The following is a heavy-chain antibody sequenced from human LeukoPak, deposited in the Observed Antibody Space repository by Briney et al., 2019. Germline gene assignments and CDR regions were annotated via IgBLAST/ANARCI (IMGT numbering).Heavy chain of an antibody. CDR1: GFTFSSYA. V-gene: IGHV3-23*01. Sequence: GGSLRLSCAASGFTFSSYAMSWVRQAPGKGLEWVSAISGSGGSTYYAGSVKGRFTISRDNSKNTLYLQMNSLRAEDTAVYYCGTPVIAVAAKPRDYWGQGTLVTVSS. CDR2: ISGSGGST. D-gene: IGHD6-19*01. J-gene: IGHJ4*02. CDR3: GTPVIAVAAKPRDY.